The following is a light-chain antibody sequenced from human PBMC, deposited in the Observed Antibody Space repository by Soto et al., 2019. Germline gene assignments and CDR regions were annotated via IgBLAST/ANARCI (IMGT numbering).Light chain of an antibody. Sequence: EVVLTQSPGTLSLSPGERATLSCRASQSISSSYLAWYQQRPGQAPRLLIHGASSRATGIPDRFSGSGSGTHFTLPLSRLEPEDFAVYYCQQYVIPSHTFGQGTKLQI. J-gene: IGKJ2*01. V-gene: IGKV3-20*01. CDR3: QQYVIPSHT. CDR2: GAS. CDR1: QSISSSY.